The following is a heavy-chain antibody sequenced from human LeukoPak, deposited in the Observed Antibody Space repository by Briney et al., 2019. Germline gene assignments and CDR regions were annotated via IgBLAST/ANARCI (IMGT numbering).Heavy chain of an antibody. CDR1: GYTFTDYY. CDR3: ATGVVIAFDY. V-gene: IGHV1-69-2*01. J-gene: IGHJ4*02. Sequence: GASVKVSCKASGYTFTDYYMHWVQQAPGKGLEWMGRVDPEDGETIYAEKFQGRVTITADTSTDTAYMELSSLRSEDTAVYYCATGVVIAFDYWGQGTLVTVSS. D-gene: IGHD3-22*01. CDR2: VDPEDGET.